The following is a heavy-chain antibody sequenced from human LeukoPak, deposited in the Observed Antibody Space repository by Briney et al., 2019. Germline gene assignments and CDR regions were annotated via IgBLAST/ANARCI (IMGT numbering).Heavy chain of an antibody. J-gene: IGHJ6*04. CDR1: GGSFRRYA. CDR2: IMPVLDTG. Sequence: SVKVSCKASGGSFRRYAFAWVRQAPGQGLEWMGGIMPVLDTGSYAQGFQGRVTITADRSTSTAYMELRGLRPEDTALYYCAARDNGNDLLSYHAMDVWGNGTTVTVST. D-gene: IGHD1-1*01. CDR3: AARDNGNDLLSYHAMDV. V-gene: IGHV1-69*06.